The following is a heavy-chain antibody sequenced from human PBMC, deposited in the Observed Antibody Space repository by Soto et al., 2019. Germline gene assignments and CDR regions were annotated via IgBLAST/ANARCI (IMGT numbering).Heavy chain of an antibody. V-gene: IGHV3-48*01. CDR1: GFTFSSYS. J-gene: IGHJ4*02. CDR2: ISSSSSTI. CDR3: ARGEVMDRGNTGY. D-gene: IGHD3-10*01. Sequence: EVQLVESGGGLVQPGGSLRLSCAASGFTFSSYSMNWVRQAPGKGLEWVSYISSSSSTIYYADSVKGRFTISRDNAKNPLSLQMNSLRAEDTAVYYCARGEVMDRGNTGYWGQGTLVTVSS.